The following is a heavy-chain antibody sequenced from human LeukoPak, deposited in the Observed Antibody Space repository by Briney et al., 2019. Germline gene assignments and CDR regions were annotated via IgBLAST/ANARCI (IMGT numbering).Heavy chain of an antibody. Sequence: GASVKVSCKASGGTFSSYAINWVRQATGQGLEWMGWMNPNSGNTGYAQKFQGRVTMTRNTSISTAYMELSSLRSEDTAVYYCARGSVPLWFGELLLPNWFDPWGQGTLVTVSS. D-gene: IGHD3-10*01. CDR2: MNPNSGNT. J-gene: IGHJ5*02. V-gene: IGHV1-8*02. CDR1: GGTFSSYA. CDR3: ARGSVPLWFGELLLPNWFDP.